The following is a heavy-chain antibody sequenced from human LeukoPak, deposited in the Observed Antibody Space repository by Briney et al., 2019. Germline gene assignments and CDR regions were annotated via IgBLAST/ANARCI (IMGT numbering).Heavy chain of an antibody. Sequence: GGSLRLSCAASGFTFSSYAMSWVRQAPGEGLEGVSPISDNGASSYYIDPVKGRFTISRDSSRNTVYLQMNNVRADDTAVYFCVKETSLTGAGDCWGQGSLVTVSS. J-gene: IGHJ4*02. V-gene: IGHV3-23*01. CDR2: ISDNGASS. CDR1: GFTFSSYA. D-gene: IGHD1-20*01. CDR3: VKETSLTGAGDC.